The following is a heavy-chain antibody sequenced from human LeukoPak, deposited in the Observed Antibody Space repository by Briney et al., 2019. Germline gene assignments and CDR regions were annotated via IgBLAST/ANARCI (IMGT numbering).Heavy chain of an antibody. V-gene: IGHV3-30*04. J-gene: IGHJ4*02. CDR2: ISYDGSNK. CDR3: AKVAVAGGEIDY. Sequence: GGSLRLSCAASGFTFSRDAMHWVRQAPGKGLEWVAVISYDGSNKYYADSVKGRFTISRDNSKNTLYLQMNSLRAEDTAVYYCAKVAVAGGEIDYWGQGTLVTVSS. D-gene: IGHD6-19*01. CDR1: GFTFSRDA.